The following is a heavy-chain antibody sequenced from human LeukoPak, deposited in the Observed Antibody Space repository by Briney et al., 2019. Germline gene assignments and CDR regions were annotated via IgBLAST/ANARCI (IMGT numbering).Heavy chain of an antibody. CDR3: ATGTTVTPE. CDR1: GGSISSSSYY. J-gene: IGHJ4*02. D-gene: IGHD4-17*01. CDR2: IYYSGST. Sequence: SETLSLTCTVSGGSISSSSYYWGWIRQPPGKGLEWIGSIYYSGSTYYNPSLKSRVTISVDTSKNQFSLKLSSVTAADTAVYYCATGTTVTPEWGQGTLVTVSS. V-gene: IGHV4-39*07.